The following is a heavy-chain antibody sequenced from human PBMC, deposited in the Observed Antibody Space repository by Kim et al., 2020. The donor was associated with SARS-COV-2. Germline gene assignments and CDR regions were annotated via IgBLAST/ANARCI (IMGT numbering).Heavy chain of an antibody. J-gene: IGHJ4*02. V-gene: IGHV4-34*01. CDR2: INHSGST. D-gene: IGHD3-10*02. CDR1: GGSFSGYY. CDR3: ARSVRGAIPYYFDY. Sequence: SETLSLTCAVYGGSFSGYYWSWIRQPPGKGLEWIGEINHSGSTNYNPSLKSRVTISVDTSKNQFSLKLSSVTAADTAVYYCARSVRGAIPYYFDYWGQGT.